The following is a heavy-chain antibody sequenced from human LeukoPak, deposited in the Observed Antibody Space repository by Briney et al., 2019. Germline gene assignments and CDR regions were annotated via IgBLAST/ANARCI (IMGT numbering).Heavy chain of an antibody. Sequence: ASVKVSCKVSGNALTDLSIHWVRQAPEKGLDWMGGFDPEDAEVIYAEKFQDRVTMTEDPSTDTAYLELSSLRSEDTAVYYCAAEGQWSLVHYFNSWGQGTLVTVSS. CDR3: AAEGQWSLVHYFNS. CDR1: GNALTDLS. V-gene: IGHV1-24*01. J-gene: IGHJ4*02. D-gene: IGHD2-15*01. CDR2: FDPEDAEV.